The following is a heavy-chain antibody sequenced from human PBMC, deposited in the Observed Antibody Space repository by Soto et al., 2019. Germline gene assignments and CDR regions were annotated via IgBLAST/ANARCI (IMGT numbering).Heavy chain of an antibody. CDR1: GFTFSSYS. CDR2: SSSSSSYI. Sequence: PGGSLRLSCTASGFTFSSYSMNWVRQAPGKGLEWVSSSSSSSSYIYYADSVKGRFTISRDNAKNSLYLQMNNLRAEDTAVYYCAIPPHGDYGFDIWGQGTMVTVSS. J-gene: IGHJ3*02. D-gene: IGHD4-17*01. CDR3: AIPPHGDYGFDI. V-gene: IGHV3-21*01.